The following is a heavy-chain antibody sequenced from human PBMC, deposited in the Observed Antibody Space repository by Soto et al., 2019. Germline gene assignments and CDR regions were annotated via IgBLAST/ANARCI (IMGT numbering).Heavy chain of an antibody. CDR2: ISAYNGNT. CDR1: GYTFTSYG. V-gene: IGHV1-18*01. CDR3: ASRGQVDSSGIYFDY. J-gene: IGHJ4*02. Sequence: QVQLVQSGAEVKKPGASVKVSCKASGYTFTSYGISWVRQAPGQGLEWMGWISAYNGNTNYAQKLQGRVTMTTDTYTSTAYMELRSLRSDDTAVYYCASRGQVDSSGIYFDYWGQGTLVTVSS. D-gene: IGHD3-22*01.